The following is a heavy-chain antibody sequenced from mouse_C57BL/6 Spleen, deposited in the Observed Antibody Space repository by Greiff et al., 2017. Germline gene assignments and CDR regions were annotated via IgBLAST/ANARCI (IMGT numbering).Heavy chain of an antibody. CDR2: IYPSDSET. Sequence: QVQLQQSGAELVRPGSSVKLSCKASGYTFTSYWMDWVKQRPGQGLEWIGNIYPSDSETHYNQKFKDKATLNVDKSSSTAYMQLSSLTAEESAVCYCAGGGSDWEGLAYWGQGTLVTVSA. CDR3: AGGGSDWEGLAY. J-gene: IGHJ3*01. D-gene: IGHD4-1*01. CDR1: GYTFTSYW. V-gene: IGHV1-61*01.